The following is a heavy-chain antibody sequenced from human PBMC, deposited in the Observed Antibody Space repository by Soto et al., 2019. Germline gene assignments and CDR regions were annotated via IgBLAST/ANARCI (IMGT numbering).Heavy chain of an antibody. V-gene: IGHV4-59*08. D-gene: IGHD3-3*01. Sequence: PSKTLSLTCTVSGGSISSYYWTWIRQPPGKGLEWIGFIYYSGSTNYSPSLKSRVTISVDTSKNHFSLKLSSVTAADTAVYYCARHKVLYDFWSGYPRWFDPWGQGTLVTVSS. CDR1: GGSISSYY. CDR3: ARHKVLYDFWSGYPRWFDP. J-gene: IGHJ5*02. CDR2: IYYSGST.